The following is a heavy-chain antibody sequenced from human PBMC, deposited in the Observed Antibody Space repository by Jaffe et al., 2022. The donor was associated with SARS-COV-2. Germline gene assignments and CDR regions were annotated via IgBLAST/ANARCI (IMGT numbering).Heavy chain of an antibody. D-gene: IGHD3-22*01. CDR3: ARVVHLGYDSSGYYPYYFDY. J-gene: IGHJ4*02. CDR1: GGSISSGGYS. CDR2: IYHSGST. V-gene: IGHV4-30-2*01. Sequence: QLQLQESGSGLVKPSQTLSLTCAVSGGSISSGGYSWSWIRQPPGKGLEWIGYIYHSGSTYYNPSLKSRVTISVDRSKNQFSLKLSSVTAADTAVYYCARVVHLGYDSSGYYPYYFDYWGQGTLVTVSS.